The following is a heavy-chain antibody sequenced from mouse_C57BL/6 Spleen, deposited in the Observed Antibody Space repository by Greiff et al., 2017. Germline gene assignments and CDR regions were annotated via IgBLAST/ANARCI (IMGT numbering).Heavy chain of an antibody. Sequence: VQLQQSGAELVRPGASVTLSCKASGYTFTDYEMHWVKQTPVHGLEWIGAIDPETGGTAYNQKFKGKAILTADKSSSTAYMELRSLTSEDSAVYYCTRSYYGSSYEDYFDDWGQGTTLTVSS. D-gene: IGHD1-1*01. CDR2: IDPETGGT. V-gene: IGHV1-15*01. CDR3: TRSYYGSSYEDYFDD. J-gene: IGHJ2*01. CDR1: GYTFTDYE.